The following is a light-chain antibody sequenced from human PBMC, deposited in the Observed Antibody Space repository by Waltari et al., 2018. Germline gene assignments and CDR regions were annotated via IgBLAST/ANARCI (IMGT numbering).Light chain of an antibody. J-gene: IGLJ1*01. V-gene: IGLV3-19*01. CDR3: NSRDRNGNPCV. CDR1: SLRYYY. Sequence: SSELTQDPAVSVALGQTVRITCHGDSLRYYYANWYRQKPGQAPLLVMYGKNNRHSGIQDRFSGSYSGERVSLTITGAQAEDEADYYCNSRDRNGNPCVFGPATKVTVL. CDR2: GKN.